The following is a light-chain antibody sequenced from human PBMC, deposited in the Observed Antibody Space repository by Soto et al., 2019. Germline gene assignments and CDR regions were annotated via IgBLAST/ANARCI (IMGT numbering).Light chain of an antibody. Sequence: VMTQAPATLSVSPGERATLSCRASQTINNNVAWYQLKDGQVPRLVIYGASTRATDIPARFSGSGSGTEFTLTISSLQSEDFAVYYCHQRSNWPETFGPGTKVDI. CDR3: HQRSNWPET. J-gene: IGKJ3*01. CDR1: QTINNN. CDR2: GAS. V-gene: IGKV3-15*01.